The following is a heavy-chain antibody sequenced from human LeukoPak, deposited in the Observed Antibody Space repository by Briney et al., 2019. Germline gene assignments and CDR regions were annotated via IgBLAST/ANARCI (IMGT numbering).Heavy chain of an antibody. CDR1: GYTFTGYY. CDR2: INPNSGGT. J-gene: IGHJ4*02. V-gene: IGHV1-2*02. CDR3: ARHYGSGSYGIDY. Sequence: ASVQVSCKASGYTFTGYYMHWVRQAPGQGLEWMGWINPNSGGTNYAQKFQGRVTMTRDTSISTAYMELSRLRSDDTAVYYCARHYGSGSYGIDYWGQGTLVTVSS. D-gene: IGHD3-10*01.